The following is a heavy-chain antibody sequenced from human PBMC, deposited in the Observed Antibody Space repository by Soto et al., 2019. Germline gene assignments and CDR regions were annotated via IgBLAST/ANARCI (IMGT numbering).Heavy chain of an antibody. CDR2: ISYDGSNK. D-gene: IGHD3-22*01. CDR3: ANLRFYDSSGYYYVGYAFDI. V-gene: IGHV3-30*18. J-gene: IGHJ3*02. CDR1: GFTFSSYG. Sequence: GALRLSCAASGFTFSSYGMHWVRQAPGKGLEWVAVISYDGSNKYYADSVKGRFTISRDNSKNTLYLQMNSLRAVDTAVYYCANLRFYDSSGYYYVGYAFDIWGQGTMVTVSS.